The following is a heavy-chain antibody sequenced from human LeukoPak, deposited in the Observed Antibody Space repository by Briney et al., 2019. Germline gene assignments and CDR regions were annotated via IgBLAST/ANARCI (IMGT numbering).Heavy chain of an antibody. J-gene: IGHJ6*03. CDR1: GFTFSSYD. D-gene: IGHD2/OR15-2a*01. Sequence: GGSLRLSCAASGFTFSSYDMYWVRQAPGKGLEWVTFIRNDGNYKSYADSVKGRFTISRDNSKTTLYLQMNSLRAEDTAVYYCAKEDFSDYYFYYMDVWGKGTTVTISS. V-gene: IGHV3-30*02. CDR3: AKEDFSDYYFYYMDV. CDR2: IRNDGNYK.